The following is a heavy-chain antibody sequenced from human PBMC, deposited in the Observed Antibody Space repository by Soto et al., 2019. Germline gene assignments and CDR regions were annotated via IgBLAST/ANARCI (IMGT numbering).Heavy chain of an antibody. CDR2: IYTSGST. D-gene: IGHD6-19*01. Sequence: SLTCTVSGCSIRGYYWILIRQPAGKGLEWIGRIYTSGSTNYNPSLKSRVTMSVDTSKNQFSLKLSSVTAADTAVYCCARDLASSGWSNWFDPWGQGTLVTVSS. CDR3: ARDLASSGWSNWFDP. J-gene: IGHJ5*02. CDR1: GCSIRGYY. V-gene: IGHV4-4*07.